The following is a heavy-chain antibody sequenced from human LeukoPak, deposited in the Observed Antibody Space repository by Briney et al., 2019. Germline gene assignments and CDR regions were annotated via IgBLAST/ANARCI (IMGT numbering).Heavy chain of an antibody. D-gene: IGHD3-3*01. V-gene: IGHV3-30*04. CDR1: GFTFSNYA. Sequence: GRSLRLSCAASGFTFSNYAMHWVRQAPGKGLEWVALISYDGSGKYYSDSVKGRFTISRDSSENTLYLQMNSLRAEDTAIHYCARERTGYYIVYWGQGTLVTVSS. CDR3: ARERTGYYIVY. CDR2: ISYDGSGK. J-gene: IGHJ4*02.